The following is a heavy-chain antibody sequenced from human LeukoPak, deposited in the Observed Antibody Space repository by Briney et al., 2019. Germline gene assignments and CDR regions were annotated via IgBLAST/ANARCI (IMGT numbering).Heavy chain of an antibody. CDR2: IIGDGRDT. J-gene: IGHJ6*02. V-gene: IGHV3-23*01. CDR3: ARSIVGYCSSTSCYDYYYYGMDV. Sequence: GGSLRLSCAASGFTFTNHAMSWVRQAPGKGLEWVSSIIGDGRDTFYADSVKGRFTISRDNSKNTLYLQMNSLRAEDTAVYYCARSIVGYCSSTSCYDYYYYGMDVWGQGTTVTVSS. D-gene: IGHD2-2*01. CDR1: GFTFTNHA.